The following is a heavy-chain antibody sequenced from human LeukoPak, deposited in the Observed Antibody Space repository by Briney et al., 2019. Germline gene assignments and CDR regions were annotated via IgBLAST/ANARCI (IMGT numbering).Heavy chain of an antibody. CDR2: IQPYSGGT. Sequence: GASVKVSCKASEYTFTAYFIHWVPQAPGQGLEWMGWIQPYSGGTNYAQRLQARVTMTRDTSISTAFMELRSLRSDDTAVYYCARGSYDTSGYYRGDWFDPWGQGTLVTVSS. D-gene: IGHD3-22*01. CDR3: ARGSYDTSGYYRGDWFDP. J-gene: IGHJ5*02. V-gene: IGHV1-2*02. CDR1: EYTFTAYF.